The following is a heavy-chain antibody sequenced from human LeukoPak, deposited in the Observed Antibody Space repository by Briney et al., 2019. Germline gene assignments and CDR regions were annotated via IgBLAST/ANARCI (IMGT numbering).Heavy chain of an antibody. Sequence: GGSLRLSCATSGFTFNNYWMSWVRQAPGKGLEWVANIKQDGSEKYYVDSLKGRFTISRDNAKNSLYLLMNSLRAEDTAMYYCARVRGPNYFDYWGQGTLVTVSS. CDR1: GFTFNNYW. CDR2: IKQDGSEK. V-gene: IGHV3-7*01. CDR3: ARVRGPNYFDY. D-gene: IGHD3-10*01. J-gene: IGHJ4*02.